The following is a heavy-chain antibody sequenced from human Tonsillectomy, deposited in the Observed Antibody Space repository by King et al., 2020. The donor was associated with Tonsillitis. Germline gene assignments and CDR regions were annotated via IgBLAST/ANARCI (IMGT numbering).Heavy chain of an antibody. V-gene: IGHV3-30*04. D-gene: IGHD2-2*01. J-gene: IGHJ4*02. CDR1: GFTFSSYA. CDR3: ARESYCSSTSCYRSFAY. CDR2: ISYDGSNK. Sequence: VQLVESGGGVVQPGRSLRLSCAASGFTFSSYAMHWVRQAPGKGLEWVALISYDGSNKYYADSVKGRFTISRDNSKNTLYLQMNSLRAEDTAVYYCARESYCSSTSCYRSFAYWGQGTLVTVSS.